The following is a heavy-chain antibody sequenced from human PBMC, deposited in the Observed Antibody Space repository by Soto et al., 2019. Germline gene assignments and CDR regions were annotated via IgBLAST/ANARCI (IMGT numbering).Heavy chain of an antibody. CDR3: AKVLTWDYGSDYYYYGMDV. V-gene: IGHV3-23*01. Sequence: PWGSLRLSXAASGCTFRSYGISLVRQAPGKGLEWVSAISGSGGSTYYADSVKGRFTISRDNSKNTLYLQMNSLRAEDTAVYYCAKVLTWDYGSDYYYYGMDVWGQGTTVTVSS. J-gene: IGHJ6*02. CDR1: GCTFRSYG. D-gene: IGHD4-17*01. CDR2: ISGSGGST.